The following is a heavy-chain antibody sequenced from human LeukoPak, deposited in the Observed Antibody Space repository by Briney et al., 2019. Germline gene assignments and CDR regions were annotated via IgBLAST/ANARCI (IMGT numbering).Heavy chain of an antibody. V-gene: IGHV3-21*01. D-gene: IGHD3-3*01. CDR1: GFTFSNYA. CDR3: AGGLRFLEWLSRDY. CDR2: ISGSTGST. J-gene: IGHJ4*02. Sequence: PGGSLRLSCAASGFTFSNYAMNWVRQAPGKGLEWVSLISGSTGSTYYADSVKGRFTISRDNAKNSLYLQMNSLRAEDTAVYYCAGGLRFLEWLSRDYWGQGTLVTVSS.